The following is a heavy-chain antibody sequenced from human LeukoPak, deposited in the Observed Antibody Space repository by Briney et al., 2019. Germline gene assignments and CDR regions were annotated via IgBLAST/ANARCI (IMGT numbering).Heavy chain of an antibody. CDR2: ISSSGSTI. CDR1: GFTFSDYY. V-gene: IGHV3-11*01. CDR3: AGPYYYDSSGYYYGAFDI. Sequence: GGSLRLSCAASGFTFSDYYMSWIRQAPGKGLERVSYISSSGSTIYYADSVKGRFTISRDNAKNSLYLQMKSLRAEDTAVYYCAGPYYYDSSGYYYGAFDIWGQGTMVTVSS. D-gene: IGHD3-22*01. J-gene: IGHJ3*02.